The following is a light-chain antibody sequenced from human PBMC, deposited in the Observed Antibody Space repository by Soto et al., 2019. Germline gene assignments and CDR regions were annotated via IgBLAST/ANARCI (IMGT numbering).Light chain of an antibody. CDR1: QSVSSSF. Sequence: EIVLTQSPGTLSLSPGERATLSCRASQSVSSSFLAWYQQKPGQAPRLLIYGASSRATGIPARFTCSRSGTDLTLSISSLEPEEFAVYYCQQYDSSPWTFGQGTKVELK. V-gene: IGKV3-20*01. CDR3: QQYDSSPWT. J-gene: IGKJ1*01. CDR2: GAS.